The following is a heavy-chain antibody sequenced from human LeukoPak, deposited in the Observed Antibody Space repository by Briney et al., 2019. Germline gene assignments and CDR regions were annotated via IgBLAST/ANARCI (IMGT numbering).Heavy chain of an antibody. V-gene: IGHV4-30-2*01. Sequence: SQTLSLTCAVSGGSISSGGYSWSWIRQPPGKGLEWIGYIYHSGSTYYNPSLKSRVTISVDRSKNQFSLKLSSVTAADTAAYYCARVSRGATLDYWGQGTLVTVSS. CDR3: ARVSRGATLDY. CDR2: IYHSGST. CDR1: GGSISSGGYS. D-gene: IGHD1-26*01. J-gene: IGHJ4*02.